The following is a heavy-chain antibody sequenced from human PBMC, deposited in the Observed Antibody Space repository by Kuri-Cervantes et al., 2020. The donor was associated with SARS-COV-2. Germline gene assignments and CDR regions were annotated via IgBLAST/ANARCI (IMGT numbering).Heavy chain of an antibody. Sequence: GESLKISCAASGFTFSDYYMSWIRQAPGKGLEWVSYISSSSSYTNYADSVKGRFTISRDNAKNSLYLQMNSLRAEDTAVYYCVRDSSSWYGYHAEYFQHWGQGTLVTVSS. CDR3: VRDSSSWYGYHAEYFQH. CDR2: ISSSSSYT. J-gene: IGHJ1*01. V-gene: IGHV3-11*06. CDR1: GFTFSDYY. D-gene: IGHD6-13*01.